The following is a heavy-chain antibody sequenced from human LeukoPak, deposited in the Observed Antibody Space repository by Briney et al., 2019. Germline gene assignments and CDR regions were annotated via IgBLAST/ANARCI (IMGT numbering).Heavy chain of an antibody. D-gene: IGHD6-13*01. J-gene: IGHJ4*02. CDR3: ARGLAAAGGSFYDY. CDR1: GFTVSSNY. Sequence: GGSLRLSCAASGFTVSSNYMSWVRQAPGKGLEWVSVIYSGGSTYYADSVKGRFTISRHNSKNTLYLQMNSLRAEHTAVYYCARGLAAAGGSFYDYWGQGTLVTVSS. V-gene: IGHV3-53*04. CDR2: IYSGGST.